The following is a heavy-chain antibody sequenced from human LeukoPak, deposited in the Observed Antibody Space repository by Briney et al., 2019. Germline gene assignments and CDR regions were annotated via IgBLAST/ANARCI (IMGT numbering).Heavy chain of an antibody. D-gene: IGHD5-18*01. V-gene: IGHV3-23*01. Sequence: GGSLRLSCAGSGFTFNSYGMNWVRQAPGKGLEWVSGISIAGSSTYYADSVKGRFTISRDNSKNMLYLQMDSLSPEDTAVYFCGKMLKVGYGYHYYTMEVWGQGTTVSVSS. CDR3: GKMLKVGYGYHYYTMEV. CDR2: ISIAGSST. CDR1: GFTFNSYG. J-gene: IGHJ6*02.